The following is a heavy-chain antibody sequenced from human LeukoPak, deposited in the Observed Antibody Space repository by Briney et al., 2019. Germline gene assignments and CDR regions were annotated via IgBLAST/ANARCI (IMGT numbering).Heavy chain of an antibody. Sequence: SETLSLTCTVSGGSISSSSYYWGWIRQPPGKGLEWIGSIYYSGGTYYNPSLKSRVTISVDTSKNQFSLKLSSVTAADTAVYYCARRPGAPRGYSNFDYWGQGTLVTVSS. V-gene: IGHV4-39*01. J-gene: IGHJ4*02. CDR3: ARRPGAPRGYSNFDY. D-gene: IGHD4-11*01. CDR1: GGSISSSSYY. CDR2: IYYSGGT.